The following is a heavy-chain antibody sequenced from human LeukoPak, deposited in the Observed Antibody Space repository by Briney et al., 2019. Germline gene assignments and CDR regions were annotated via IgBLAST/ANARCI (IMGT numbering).Heavy chain of an antibody. CDR3: ARVVRGIVVVPAAMNWFDP. J-gene: IGHJ5*02. CDR1: GGSISSYY. V-gene: IGHV4-59*01. D-gene: IGHD2-2*01. Sequence: SETLSLTCTVSGGSISSYYWSWIRQPPGKGLEWIGYICYSGSTNYNPSLKSRVTISVDTSKNQFSLKLSSVTAADTAVYYCARVVRGIVVVPAAMNWFDPWGQGTLVTVSS. CDR2: ICYSGST.